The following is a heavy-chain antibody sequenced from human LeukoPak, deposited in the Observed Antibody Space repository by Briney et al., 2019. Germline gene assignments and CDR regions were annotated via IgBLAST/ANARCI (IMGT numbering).Heavy chain of an antibody. CDR2: IYPGDPDT. V-gene: IGHV5-51*01. CDR3: ARHVYSSSSGIDY. J-gene: IGHJ4*02. D-gene: IGHD6-6*01. Sequence: GESLKISCKNSGFNFINYWIGWVRQMPGKGLEWMGIIYPGDPDTRYSPSFQGQVTFSVDKSISTAYLQWSSLKASDTAMYYCARHVYSSSSGIDYWGQGTLVTVSS. CDR1: GFNFINYW.